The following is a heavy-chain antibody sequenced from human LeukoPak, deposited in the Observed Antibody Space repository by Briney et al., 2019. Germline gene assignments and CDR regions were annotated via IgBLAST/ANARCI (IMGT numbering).Heavy chain of an antibody. J-gene: IGHJ4*02. CDR3: ARDLFITGTTSYFDY. D-gene: IGHD1-7*01. CDR1: GFTFSSYA. V-gene: IGHV3-30-3*01. Sequence: GRSLRLSCAASGFTFSSYAMHWVRQAPGKGLEWVAVISYDGSNNYYADSVKGRFTISRDNSKNTLYLQMNSLRAEDTAVYYCARDLFITGTTSYFDYWGQGTLVTVSS. CDR2: ISYDGSNN.